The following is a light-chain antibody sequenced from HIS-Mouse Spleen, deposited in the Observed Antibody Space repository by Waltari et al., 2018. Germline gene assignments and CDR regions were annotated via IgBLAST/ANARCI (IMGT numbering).Light chain of an antibody. CDR1: SSDVGSYHL. Sequence: QSALTQPASVSGSPGQSITISCTGTSSDVGSYHLFSWYQHHPGKAPKLMIYEGSKRPSGVSNRFSGSKSGNTASLTISGLQAEDEADYYCCSYAGSSTVVFGGGTKLTVL. CDR3: CSYAGSSTVV. V-gene: IGLV2-23*01. J-gene: IGLJ2*01. CDR2: EGS.